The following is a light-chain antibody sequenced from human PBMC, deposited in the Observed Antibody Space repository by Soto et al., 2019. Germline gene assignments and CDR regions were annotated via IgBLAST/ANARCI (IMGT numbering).Light chain of an antibody. V-gene: IGKV3-20*01. CDR1: QSVNSNY. CDR3: QQYDNSPMYT. Sequence: EIVLTQSPGTLSLSPGERATLSCRASQSVNSNYLGWYQQRLGQAPRLLMNGASSRATGIPDRFSGSGSGTDFTLTISRLEPEDFAVYYCQQYDNSPMYTFGQGTKLEIK. J-gene: IGKJ2*01. CDR2: GAS.